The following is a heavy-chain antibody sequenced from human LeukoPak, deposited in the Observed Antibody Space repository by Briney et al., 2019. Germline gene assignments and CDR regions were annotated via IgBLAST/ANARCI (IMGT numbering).Heavy chain of an antibody. Sequence: GESLKISCKASGYNFNRYWIGWVRHTPGNGLEWGAMIYPGDSDDRYSPSFQGHVTISADRSVTTAYLHWTSLKASDTAIYYCARRDDSTAYNDFWGQGTRVTVSS. CDR1: GYNFNRYW. D-gene: IGHD3-16*01. CDR3: ARRDDSTAYNDF. V-gene: IGHV5-51*01. J-gene: IGHJ4*02. CDR2: IYPGDSDD.